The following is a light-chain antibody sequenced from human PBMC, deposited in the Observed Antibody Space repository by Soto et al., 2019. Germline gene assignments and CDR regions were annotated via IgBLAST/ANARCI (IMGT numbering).Light chain of an antibody. CDR3: QQYGSSSWT. Sequence: GTLSLSPGERATLSCRASQSVSSSYLAWYQQKPGQAPRLLIYGTSSRATAIPDRFSGSGSGTDFTLTISRLEPEDFAVYYCQQYGSSSWTFGQGTRWIS. CDR2: GTS. J-gene: IGKJ1*01. CDR1: QSVSSSY. V-gene: IGKV3-20*01.